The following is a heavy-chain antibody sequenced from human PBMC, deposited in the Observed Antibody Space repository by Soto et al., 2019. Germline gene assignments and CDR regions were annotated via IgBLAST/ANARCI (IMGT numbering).Heavy chain of an antibody. CDR1: GFNFNTYW. J-gene: IGHJ6*02. CDR3: ARDRNVVVPAAIPYVDV. D-gene: IGHD2-21*01. V-gene: IGHV3-7*03. CDR2: IKQDGSEQ. Sequence: EVQLVESGGGLVQPGGSLKLSCAASGFNFNTYWMGWVRQAPGKGLEWVANIKQDGSEQYYGDSVRGRFTISRDNATNSLYLHMNSVRAEDTAVHFCARDRNVVVPAAIPYVDVWGQGTTVTVSS.